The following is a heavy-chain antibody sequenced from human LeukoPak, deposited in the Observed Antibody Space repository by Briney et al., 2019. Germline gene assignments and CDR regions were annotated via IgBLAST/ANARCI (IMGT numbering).Heavy chain of an antibody. J-gene: IGHJ6*02. CDR3: AKVARGPGNSYGAYYGMDV. CDR1: GFTFSSYA. V-gene: IGHV3-23*01. D-gene: IGHD5-18*01. CDR2: IGPSGSST. Sequence: PGGSLRLSCAASGFTFSSYAMTWVRQAPGKGLEWVSSIGPSGSSTYYTDSVKARFTISRDNSKNTLYLQMNSLRAEDTAVYYCAKVARGPGNSYGAYYGMDVWGQGTTVTVSS.